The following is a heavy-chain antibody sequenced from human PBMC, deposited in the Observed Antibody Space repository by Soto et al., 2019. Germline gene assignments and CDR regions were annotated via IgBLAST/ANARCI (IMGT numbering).Heavy chain of an antibody. CDR2: INPSGGST. Sequence: GASVKVSCKASGYTFTSYYMHWVRQAPGQGLEWMGIINPSGGSTSYAQKFQGRVTMTRDTSTSTVYMELSSLRSEDTAVYYCARVEVTAAAGMYYYYMDVWGKGTTVTVSS. J-gene: IGHJ6*03. D-gene: IGHD6-13*01. CDR1: GYTFTSYY. V-gene: IGHV1-46*03. CDR3: ARVEVTAAAGMYYYYMDV.